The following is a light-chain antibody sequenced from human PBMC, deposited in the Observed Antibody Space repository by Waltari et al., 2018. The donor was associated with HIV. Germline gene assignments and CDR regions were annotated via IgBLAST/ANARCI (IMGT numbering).Light chain of an antibody. Sequence: QSALTQPPSASGSPGQSVTISCTGTSSDVGGYNYVSWYQQHPGKAPKLMIYEVNKRPPGVPERFSGSKSGNTASLTVSGLQAEDEADYYCSSYAGSNNRVFGGGTKLTVL. J-gene: IGLJ2*01. V-gene: IGLV2-8*01. CDR1: SSDVGGYNY. CDR3: SSYAGSNNRV. CDR2: EVN.